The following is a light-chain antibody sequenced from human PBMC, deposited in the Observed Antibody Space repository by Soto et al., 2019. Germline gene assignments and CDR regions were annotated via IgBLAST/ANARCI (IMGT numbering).Light chain of an antibody. CDR2: MND. V-gene: IGLV1-47*01. J-gene: IGLJ1*01. Sequence: QSVLTQPPSASGNPGQRLTISCSGSTSNILRNYVYWYRQLPGTAPRLLISMNDQRPSGVPDRFSGSKSGTSASLAISGLRSEDEADYSCASWDDSLCGYVLGPGNKVPVL. CDR1: TSNILRNY. CDR3: ASWDDSLCGYV.